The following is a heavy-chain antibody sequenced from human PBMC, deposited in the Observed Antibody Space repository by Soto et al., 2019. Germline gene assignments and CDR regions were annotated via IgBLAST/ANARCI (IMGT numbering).Heavy chain of an antibody. CDR2: TSGSGGST. CDR3: ANLNWNGGNCFDP. V-gene: IGHV3-23*01. Sequence: EVQLLESGGGLVQPGGSLRLSCAASGFTFSSYAMSWVRQDPGKGLEWVSATSGSGGSTYYANAVKGRCTVSRDSSKHTLYLQMNSLRAEDKAVYYCANLNWNGGNCFDPWGQGTLVTVSS. D-gene: IGHD1-1*01. CDR1: GFTFSSYA. J-gene: IGHJ5*02.